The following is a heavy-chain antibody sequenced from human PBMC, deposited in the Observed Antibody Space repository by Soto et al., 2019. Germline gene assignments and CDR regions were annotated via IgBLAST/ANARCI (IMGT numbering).Heavy chain of an antibody. J-gene: IGHJ4*02. CDR1: GYIFTSYY. CDR3: SRVDPGETSPFDH. CDR2: INPFDGSK. Sequence: ASVKVSCKASGYIFTSYYIHWVRQAPGQGLEWMGWINPFDGSKMFAQSFQGRVTMTRDTSTSTVYMEVSSLRSEDTAVYYCSRVDPGETSPFDHWGQGTLVTVSS. D-gene: IGHD3-10*01. V-gene: IGHV1-46*03.